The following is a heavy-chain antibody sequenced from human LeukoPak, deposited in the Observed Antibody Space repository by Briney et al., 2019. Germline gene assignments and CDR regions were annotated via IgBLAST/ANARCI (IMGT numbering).Heavy chain of an antibody. CDR1: GGSISSYY. CDR2: IYYSGST. J-gene: IGHJ3*02. V-gene: IGHV4-59*12. CDR3: ARVVSGYDYEMGAFDI. Sequence: SETLSLTCTVSGGSISSYYWSWIRQPPGKGLEWIGYIYYSGSTNYNPSLKSRVTISVDTSKNQFSLKLSSVTAADTAVYYCARVVSGYDYEMGAFDIWGQGTMVTVSS. D-gene: IGHD5-12*01.